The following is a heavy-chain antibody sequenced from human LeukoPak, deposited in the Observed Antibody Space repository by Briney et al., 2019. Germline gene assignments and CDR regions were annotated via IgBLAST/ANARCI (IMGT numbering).Heavy chain of an antibody. CDR2: ISTSGST. CDR3: ARVSHYYDSSGYYYVRAFDI. V-gene: IGHV4-4*07. CDR1: GGSISSYY. Sequence: SETLSLTCTVSGGSISSYYWSWIRQPAGKELEWIGRISTSGSTNYNPSLKSRVTMSVDTSNNQFSLKLSSVTAADTAVYYCARVSHYYDSSGYYYVRAFDIWGQGTMVTVSS. J-gene: IGHJ3*02. D-gene: IGHD3-22*01.